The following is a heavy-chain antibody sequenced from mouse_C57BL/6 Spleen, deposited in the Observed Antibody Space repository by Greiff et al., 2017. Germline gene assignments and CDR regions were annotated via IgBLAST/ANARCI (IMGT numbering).Heavy chain of an antibody. D-gene: IGHD1-1*01. J-gene: IGHJ2*01. CDR1: GYTFTSYG. Sequence: QVQLQQSGAELARPGASVKLSCKASGYTFTSYGISWVKQRTGQGLEWIGEIYPRSGNTYYNEKFKGKATLTADKSSSTAYMELRRLTSEDSAVYFCARGGGSSFPFDYWGQGATLTVSS. CDR3: ARGGGSSFPFDY. V-gene: IGHV1-81*01. CDR2: IYPRSGNT.